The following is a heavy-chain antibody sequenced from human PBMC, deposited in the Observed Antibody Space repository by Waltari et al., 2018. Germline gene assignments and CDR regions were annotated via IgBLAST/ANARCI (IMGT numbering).Heavy chain of an antibody. CDR3: ATDPYSGYDKA. CDR1: GGSISSGSYY. V-gene: IGHV4-61*09. CDR2: IYTSGST. J-gene: IGHJ5*02. Sequence: QVQLQESGPGLVKPSQTLSLTCTVSGGSISSGSYYWSWIRQPAGKGLEWIGYIYTSGSTNYNPSLKSRVTISVDTSKNQFSLKLSSVTAADTAVYYCATDPYSGYDKAWGQGTLVTVSS. D-gene: IGHD5-12*01.